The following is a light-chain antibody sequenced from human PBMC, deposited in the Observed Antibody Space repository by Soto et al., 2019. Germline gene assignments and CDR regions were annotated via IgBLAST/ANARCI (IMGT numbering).Light chain of an antibody. CDR1: QSVSSY. Sequence: ESVLTRSPATLSLSPGERATLSCRASQSVSSYLAWYQQKPGQAPRLLIYDASNRATGIPARFSGSGSGTDFTLTISSLEPEDFAVYYCQQRSNWPPSWTFGQGTKVDIK. J-gene: IGKJ1*01. CDR3: QQRSNWPPSWT. V-gene: IGKV3-11*01. CDR2: DAS.